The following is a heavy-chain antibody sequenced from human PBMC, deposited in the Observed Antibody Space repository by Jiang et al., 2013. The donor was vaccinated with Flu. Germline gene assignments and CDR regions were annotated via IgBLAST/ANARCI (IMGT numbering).Heavy chain of an antibody. D-gene: IGHD3-22*01. CDR2: IYHRGST. J-gene: IGHJ3*02. CDR3: ARAGYSYDGSDYSPEAFDY. Sequence: VQLVESGPGLVKPSETLSLTCTVSGGSISYYYWSWIRQPPGKGLEWIGYIYHRGSTNYNPSLNSRVTISRDTSKNKFSLTLMSVTAADTATYFCARAGYSYDGSDYSPEAFDYLGPRDHGHRLF. V-gene: IGHV4-59*01. CDR1: GGSISYYY.